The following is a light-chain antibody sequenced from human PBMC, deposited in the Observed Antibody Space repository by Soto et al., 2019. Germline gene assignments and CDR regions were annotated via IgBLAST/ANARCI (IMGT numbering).Light chain of an antibody. Sequence: IVMTRSPATLSVSPGERATLSCRASQSVSANLACYQHKPGQAPRLLIYAASTRATGTPARFTGSGSGTEFIPTITSLQSEDSAVYYCQQNNNWITFGQGTRLEIK. CDR2: AAS. CDR1: QSVSAN. V-gene: IGKV3-15*01. J-gene: IGKJ5*01. CDR3: QQNNNWIT.